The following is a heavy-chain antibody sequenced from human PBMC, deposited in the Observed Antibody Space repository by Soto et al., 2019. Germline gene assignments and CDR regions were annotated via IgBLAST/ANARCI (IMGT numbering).Heavy chain of an antibody. CDR1: GFTFTSSA. CDR3: AAERITGTRFDP. CDR2: IVVGSGNT. D-gene: IGHD1-7*01. Sequence: ASVKVSCKASGFTFTSSAVQWVRQARGQRLEWIGWIVVGSGNTNYAQKFQERVTITRDMSTSTAYMELSSLRSEDTAVYYCAAERITGTRFDPWGQGTLVTVYS. J-gene: IGHJ5*02. V-gene: IGHV1-58*01.